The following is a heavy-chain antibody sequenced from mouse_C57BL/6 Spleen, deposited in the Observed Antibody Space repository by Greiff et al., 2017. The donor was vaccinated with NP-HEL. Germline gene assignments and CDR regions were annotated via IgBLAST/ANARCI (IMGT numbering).Heavy chain of an antibody. D-gene: IGHD1-1*01. CDR3: ARGAVEYYFDY. Sequence: QVQLQQPGAELVMPGASVKLSCKASGYTFTSYWMHWVKQRPGQGLEWIGEIDPSDSYTNYNQKFKGKSTLTVDKSSSTAYMQLSSLTSEDSAVYYCARGAVEYYFDYWGQGTTLTVPS. CDR1: GYTFTSYW. V-gene: IGHV1-69*01. J-gene: IGHJ2*01. CDR2: IDPSDSYT.